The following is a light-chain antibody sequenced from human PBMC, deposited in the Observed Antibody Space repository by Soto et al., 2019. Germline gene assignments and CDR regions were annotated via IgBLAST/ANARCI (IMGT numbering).Light chain of an antibody. CDR3: SSYAGYNNYV. J-gene: IGLJ1*01. CDR1: SSDVGGYNY. CDR2: VVS. V-gene: IGLV2-14*01. Sequence: QSVLTQPASVSGSPGQSITISCTGTSSDVGGYNYVSWYQQHPDKAPKLMIYVVSNRPSGVSNRFSGSKSGNTASLTVSGLQAEDEADYYCSSYAGYNNYVFGTGTKVTVL.